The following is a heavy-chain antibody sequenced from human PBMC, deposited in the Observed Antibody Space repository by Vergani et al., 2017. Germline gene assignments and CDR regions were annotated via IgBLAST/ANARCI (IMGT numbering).Heavy chain of an antibody. CDR2: INSDGSST. D-gene: IGHD6-19*01. CDR3: AKRIAVAGRKYYGMDV. Sequence: EVQLVESGGGLVQPGGSLRLSCAASGFTFSSYWMHWVRQAPGNGLVWVSRINSDGSSTSYADSVKGRFTISRDNAKNTLYLQMNSLRAEDTAVYYCAKRIAVAGRKYYGMDVWGQGTTVTVSS. CDR1: GFTFSSYW. V-gene: IGHV3-74*01. J-gene: IGHJ6*02.